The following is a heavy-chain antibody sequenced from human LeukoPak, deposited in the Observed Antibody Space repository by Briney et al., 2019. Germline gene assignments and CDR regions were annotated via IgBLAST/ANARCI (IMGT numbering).Heavy chain of an antibody. CDR3: ARHGDSGTYRFDY. Sequence: PSDTLSLTYTVSGGPISSYYWSWIRQPPGKGLEWIGFIYYSGSTNYNPSLKSRVTISVDTSKNQFSLKLSSETAADTAVYYCARHGDSGTYRFDYWGQGTLVTVSS. D-gene: IGHD1-26*01. CDR1: GGPISSYY. CDR2: IYYSGST. J-gene: IGHJ4*02. V-gene: IGHV4-59*08.